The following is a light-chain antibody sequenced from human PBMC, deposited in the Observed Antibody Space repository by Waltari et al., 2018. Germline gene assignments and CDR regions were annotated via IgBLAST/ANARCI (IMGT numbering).Light chain of an antibody. Sequence: EIVLTQSPGTLSLSPGERATLSCRASQNIGRYLVWYQQKPGQAPRLLIYVASRRATGIPDRFSGSGSGTDFSLTISRLEPEDFAVYYCQNHERLPATFGQGTKVEIK. CDR1: QNIGRY. V-gene: IGKV3-20*01. CDR2: VAS. J-gene: IGKJ1*01. CDR3: QNHERLPAT.